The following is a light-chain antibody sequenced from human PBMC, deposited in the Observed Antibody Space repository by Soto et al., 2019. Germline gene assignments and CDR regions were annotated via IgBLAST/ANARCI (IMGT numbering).Light chain of an antibody. CDR3: GTWDSSLSAGV. CDR2: ESN. Sequence: QAVVTQPPSVSAAAGQKVTISCSGSSPNIGNNYVSWYQQLPGTAPKLLIYESNKRPSGIPDRFSGSKSGTSATLGITGLQTGDEADYYCGTWDSSLSAGVFGGGTKLTVL. CDR1: SPNIGNNY. J-gene: IGLJ2*01. V-gene: IGLV1-51*02.